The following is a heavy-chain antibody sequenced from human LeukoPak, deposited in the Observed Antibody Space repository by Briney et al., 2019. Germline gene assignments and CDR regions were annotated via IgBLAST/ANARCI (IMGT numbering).Heavy chain of an antibody. CDR1: GGSISSYY. Sequence: SETLSLTCTVSGGSISSYYWSWLRQPPGKGLEWVGYIYYSGCSNYNPSLKSRVTISVDTSKNQFSLNLSSVTAADTAVYYCARAWYYYGMDVWGQGTTVTVSS. J-gene: IGHJ6*02. CDR3: ARAWYYYGMDV. CDR2: IYYSGCS. V-gene: IGHV4-59*01.